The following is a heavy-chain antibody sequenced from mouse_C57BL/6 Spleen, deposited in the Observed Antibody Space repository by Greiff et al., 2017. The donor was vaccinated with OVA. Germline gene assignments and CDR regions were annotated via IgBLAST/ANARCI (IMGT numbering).Heavy chain of an antibody. CDR2: INYDGSST. J-gene: IGHJ1*03. Sequence: EVKVVESEGGLVQPGSSMKLSCTASGFTFSDYYMAWVRQVPEKGLEWVANINYDGSSTYYLDSLKSRFIISRDNAKNILYLQMSSLKSEDTATYYCARIPRGRYFDVWGTGTTVTVSS. CDR1: GFTFSDYY. D-gene: IGHD5-1-1*01. V-gene: IGHV5-16*01. CDR3: ARIPRGRYFDV.